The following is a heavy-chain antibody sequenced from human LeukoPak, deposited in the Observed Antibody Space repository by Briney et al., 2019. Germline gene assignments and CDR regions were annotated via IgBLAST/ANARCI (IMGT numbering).Heavy chain of an antibody. D-gene: IGHD6-25*01. CDR2: IKQDGSEK. J-gene: IGHJ4*02. CDR3: ARGRTATRPFDY. V-gene: IGHV3-7*01. Sequence: GGSLRLSCAASGFTFSSYSMNWVRQAPGKGLEWVANIKQDGSEKYYVDSVKGRFTISRDNAKNSLYLQMNSLRAEDTAVYYCARGRTATRPFDYWGQGTLVTVSS. CDR1: GFTFSSYS.